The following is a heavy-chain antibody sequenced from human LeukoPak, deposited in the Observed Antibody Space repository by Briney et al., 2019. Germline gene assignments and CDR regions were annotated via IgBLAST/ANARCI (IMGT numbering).Heavy chain of an antibody. V-gene: IGHV4-39*07. CDR3: ARAYYYDSSGYYPFDY. Sequence: SETLSLSCTVSGGSISSSSYYWGWIRQPPGKGLEWIGSIYYSGSTYYNPSLKSRVTISVDTSKNQFSLKLSSVTAADTAVYYCARAYYYDSSGYYPFDYWGQGTLVTVSS. J-gene: IGHJ4*02. D-gene: IGHD3-22*01. CDR2: IYYSGST. CDR1: GGSISSSSYY.